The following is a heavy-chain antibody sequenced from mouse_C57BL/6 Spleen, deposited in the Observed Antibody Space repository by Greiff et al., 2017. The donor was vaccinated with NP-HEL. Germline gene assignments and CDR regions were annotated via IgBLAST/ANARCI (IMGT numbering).Heavy chain of an antibody. CDR2: IYPRDGST. D-gene: IGHD1-1*01. CDR3: ARVDYGPLRGAMDY. V-gene: IGHV1-85*01. CDR1: GYTFTSYD. J-gene: IGHJ4*01. Sequence: VQRVESGPELVKPGASVKLSCKASGYTFTSYDINWVKQRPGQGLEWIGWIYPRDGSTKYNEKFKGKATLTVDTSSSTAYMELHSRTSEDSAVYFCARVDYGPLRGAMDYWGQGTSVTVSS.